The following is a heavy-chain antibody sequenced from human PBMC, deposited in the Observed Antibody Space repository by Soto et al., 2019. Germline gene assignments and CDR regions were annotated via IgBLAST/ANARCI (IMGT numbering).Heavy chain of an antibody. CDR3: ATGQCSSTSCPYYYYYGMDV. D-gene: IGHD2-2*01. CDR1: GFTFSSYA. J-gene: IGHJ6*02. Sequence: GGSLRLSCAASGFTFSSYAMSWVRQAPGKGLEWVSAISGSGGSTYYADSVKGRFTISRDNSKNTLYLQMNSLRAEDTAVYYCATGQCSSTSCPYYYYYGMDVWGQGTTVTVSS. V-gene: IGHV3-23*01. CDR2: ISGSGGST.